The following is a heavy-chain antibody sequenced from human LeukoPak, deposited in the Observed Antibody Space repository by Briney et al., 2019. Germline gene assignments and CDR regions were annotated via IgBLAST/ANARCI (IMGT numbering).Heavy chain of an antibody. Sequence: GGSLRLSCVASGFTFSNAWMSWVRQAPGKGLEWVGRIKSKTNGGTTDYAAPVKGRFTISRDDSKNTLYLQMNSLKTEDTAVYYCAKDDSSGYASDLFDHWGQGILVTVSS. J-gene: IGHJ4*02. CDR3: AKDDSSGYASDLFDH. D-gene: IGHD3-22*01. V-gene: IGHV3-15*01. CDR2: IKSKTNGGTT. CDR1: GFTFSNAW.